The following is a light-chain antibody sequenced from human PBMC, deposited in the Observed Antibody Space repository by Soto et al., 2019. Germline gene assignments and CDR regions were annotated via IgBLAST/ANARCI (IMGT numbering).Light chain of an antibody. J-gene: IGKJ1*01. CDR3: QHYDTFSWA. Sequence: DIQMTQSPSSLSASVGDRFTITCLASQSISSYLNWYQQKPGKAPKLLIYAASTLQSGVPSRFSGSGSGTEFTLTISSLQPDDFATYFCQHYDTFSWAFGQGTKVDIK. CDR2: AAS. CDR1: QSISSY. V-gene: IGKV1-39*01.